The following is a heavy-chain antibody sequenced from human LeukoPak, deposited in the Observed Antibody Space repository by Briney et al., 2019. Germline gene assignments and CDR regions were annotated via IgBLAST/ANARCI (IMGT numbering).Heavy chain of an antibody. CDR3: ARVGYYGSGSYGPHNWFDP. CDR1: GYSISSGYY. Sequence: SETLSLTCTVSGYSISSGYYWGWIRQPPGKGLEWIGSIYHSGSTYYNPSLKSRVTISVDTSKNQFSLKLSSVTAADTAVYYCARVGYYGSGSYGPHNWFDPWGQGTLVTVSS. CDR2: IYHSGST. D-gene: IGHD3-10*01. J-gene: IGHJ5*02. V-gene: IGHV4-38-2*02.